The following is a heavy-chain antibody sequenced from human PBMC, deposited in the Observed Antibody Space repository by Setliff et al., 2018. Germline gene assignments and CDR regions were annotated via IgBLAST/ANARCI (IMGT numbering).Heavy chain of an antibody. J-gene: IGHJ4*02. D-gene: IGHD6-13*01. CDR3: ARGAGAAGLFDY. V-gene: IGHV4-34*01. Sequence: ATLSLTCAVYGGSFSGYYWSWIRQPPGKGLEWIGEINHSGSTNYNPSLKSRVTISVDTSKNQFSLKLSSVTAADTAVYYCARGAGAAGLFDYWGQGTLVTVSS. CDR2: INHSGST. CDR1: GGSFSGYY.